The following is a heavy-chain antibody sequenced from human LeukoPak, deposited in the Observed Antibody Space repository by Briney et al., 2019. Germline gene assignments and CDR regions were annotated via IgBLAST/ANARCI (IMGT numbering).Heavy chain of an antibody. D-gene: IGHD2-15*01. J-gene: IGHJ6*02. CDR2: IIPIFGTA. CDR1: GYTFTSYD. CDR3: ARCSGGSCYYYYYGMDV. Sequence: SVKVSCKASGYTFTSYDINWVRQATGQGLEWMGGIIPIFGTANYVQKFQGRVTITADESTSTAYMELSSLRSEDTAVYYCARCSGGSCYYYYYGMDVWGQGTTVTVSS. V-gene: IGHV1-69*13.